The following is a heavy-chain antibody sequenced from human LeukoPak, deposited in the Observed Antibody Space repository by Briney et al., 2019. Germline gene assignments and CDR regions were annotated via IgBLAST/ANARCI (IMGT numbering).Heavy chain of an antibody. J-gene: IGHJ4*02. CDR3: ARDPTINYDYVWGSYRYIPQSFDY. D-gene: IGHD3-16*02. CDR1: GYTFTGYY. CDR2: INPNSGGP. V-gene: IGHV1-2*02. Sequence: ASVKVSCKASGYTFTGYYMHWVRQAPGQGLEWMGWINPNSGGPNYAQKFQGRVTMTRDTSISTAYMELSRLRSDDTAVYYCARDPTINYDYVWGSYRYIPQSFDYWGQGTLVTVSS.